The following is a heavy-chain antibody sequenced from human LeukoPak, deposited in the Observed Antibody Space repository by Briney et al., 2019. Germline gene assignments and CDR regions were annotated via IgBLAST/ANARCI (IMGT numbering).Heavy chain of an antibody. D-gene: IGHD2-21*02. J-gene: IGHJ3*02. CDR3: ARGCAGDCYYAFDI. Sequence: GGSLRLSCAASGFTFNNYGMHWVRQAPGKGLEWVAVIWYDGSNKYYADSVKGRFTISRDNSKNTLYLQMNSLRAEDTAVYYCARGCAGDCYYAFDIWGQGTLVTISS. CDR1: GFTFNNYG. CDR2: IWYDGSNK. V-gene: IGHV3-33*01.